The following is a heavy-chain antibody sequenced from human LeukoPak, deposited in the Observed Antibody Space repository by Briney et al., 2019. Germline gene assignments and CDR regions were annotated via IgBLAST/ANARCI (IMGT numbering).Heavy chain of an antibody. D-gene: IGHD4-17*01. V-gene: IGHV1-18*01. J-gene: IGHJ4*02. Sequence: GASVKVSCKTSGYTFSNHGISWVRQAPGQGLEWMGWISGYNGSTNYVQKFRGRITMTTDTSTSTAYLQLRSLSSDDTALYYCARDLSLGRHDDGEPFDSWGQGTLVTVSS. CDR3: ARDLSLGRHDDGEPFDS. CDR2: ISGYNGST. CDR1: GYTFSNHG.